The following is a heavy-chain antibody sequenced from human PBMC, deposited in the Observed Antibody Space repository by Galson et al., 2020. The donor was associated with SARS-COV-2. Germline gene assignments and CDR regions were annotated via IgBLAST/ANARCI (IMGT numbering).Heavy chain of an antibody. CDR1: GFTFSSYA. J-gene: IGHJ6*03. V-gene: IGHV3-23*01. CDR3: AKSSGAGPYYYIDV. CDR2: ISGSGYNT. D-gene: IGHD1-26*01. Sequence: GESLKISCAASGFTFSSYAINWVRQAPHKGLEWVSGISGSGYNTYYVDSVKGRFTISRDKSKNTLYLQMNSLRAEDTALYYCAKSSGAGPYYYIDVWGKGTTVTVSS.